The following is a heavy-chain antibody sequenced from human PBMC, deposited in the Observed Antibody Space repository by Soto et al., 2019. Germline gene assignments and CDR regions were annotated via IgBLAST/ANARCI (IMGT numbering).Heavy chain of an antibody. CDR3: ARAGGTTVTGLWHFDS. J-gene: IGHJ4*02. Sequence: QVQLVESGGGVVQPGGSLRLSCAASGFTLSSYMMQWVRQVPGKGLEWVAVISYDGSNQYYADAVKGRFIISRDSSKNTLYLEMNSLRAEDTAVYYCARAGGTTVTGLWHFDSWGQGTLVTVSS. V-gene: IGHV3-30*03. CDR2: ISYDGSNQ. D-gene: IGHD4-17*01. CDR1: GFTLSSYM.